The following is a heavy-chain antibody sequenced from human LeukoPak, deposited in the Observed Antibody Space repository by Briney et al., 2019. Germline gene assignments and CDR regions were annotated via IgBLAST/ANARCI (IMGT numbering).Heavy chain of an antibody. D-gene: IGHD4-17*01. V-gene: IGHV3-21*01. J-gene: IGHJ4*02. CDR2: ISSGSSYR. CDR3: ARGHDYGDYGLGY. Sequence: PGGSLRLSCAASGFTFSSYSMNWVRQAAGKGLEWVSSISSGSSYRYYADSVKGRFTISRDNAKNSLYLQMNSLRAEDTAVYYCARGHDYGDYGLGYWGQGTLVTVSS. CDR1: GFTFSSYS.